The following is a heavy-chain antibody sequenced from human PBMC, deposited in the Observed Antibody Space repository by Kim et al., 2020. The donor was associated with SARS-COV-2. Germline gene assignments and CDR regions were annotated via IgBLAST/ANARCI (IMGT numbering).Heavy chain of an antibody. CDR3: AKDHYCGGGNYDSDFDY. V-gene: IGHV3-9*01. D-gene: IGHD2-21*01. J-gene: IGHJ4*02. Sequence: VKGRLTISRDNAKNSLYLQMNSLRAEDTALYYCAKDHYCGGGNYDSDFDYWGQGTLVTVSS.